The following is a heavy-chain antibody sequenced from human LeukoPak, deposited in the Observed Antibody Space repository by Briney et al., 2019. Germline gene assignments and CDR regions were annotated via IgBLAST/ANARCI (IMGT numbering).Heavy chain of an antibody. V-gene: IGHV3-30*18. Sequence: SGGSLRLSCAASGFSFSSYGMHWVRQAPGKGLEWLAVISYDATNTYYADSVKGRFTISRDISKSTLYLQMNSLIAEDTAVYYCAKAYHTDSSGYVDYWGQGTLVTVSS. CDR2: ISYDATNT. CDR1: GFSFSSYG. CDR3: AKAYHTDSSGYVDY. J-gene: IGHJ4*02. D-gene: IGHD3-22*01.